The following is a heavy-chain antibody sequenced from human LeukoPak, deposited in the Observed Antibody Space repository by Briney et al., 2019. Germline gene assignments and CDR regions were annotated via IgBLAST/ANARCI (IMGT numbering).Heavy chain of an antibody. J-gene: IGHJ3*02. CDR1: GFTFSRFW. D-gene: IGHD3-16*01. CDR3: ARDVEGGTFDI. V-gene: IGHV3-7*05. CDR2: IDQSGGRN. Sequence: GGSLRLSCAASGFTFSRFWMNWVRQAPGRGLEWVANIDQSGGRNNYVDSVKGRFTVSRDNAKNSLFLEMSSLRADDTAVYFCARDVEGGTFDIWGQGTTVTVSS.